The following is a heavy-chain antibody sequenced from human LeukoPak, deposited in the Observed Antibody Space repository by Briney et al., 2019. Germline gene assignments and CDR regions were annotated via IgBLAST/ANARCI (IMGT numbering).Heavy chain of an antibody. CDR3: ARGGTYYYGSGSYSRFDY. D-gene: IGHD3-10*01. V-gene: IGHV4-34*01. CDR2: INHSGST. J-gene: IGHJ4*02. Sequence: SETLSLTCAVYGGSFSGYYWSWIRRPPGKGLEWIGEINHSGSTNYNPSLKSRVTISVDTSKNQFSLKLSSVTAADTAVYYCARGGTYYYGSGSYSRFDYWGQGTLVTVSS. CDR1: GGSFSGYY.